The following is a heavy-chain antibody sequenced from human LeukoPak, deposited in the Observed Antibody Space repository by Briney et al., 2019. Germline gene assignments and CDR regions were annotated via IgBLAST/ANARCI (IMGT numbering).Heavy chain of an antibody. CDR2: ISGSGGST. CDR1: GFTFSSYA. V-gene: IGHV3-23*01. J-gene: IGHJ4*02. CDR3: AKGVRRSSDYSSPVDY. D-gene: IGHD3-22*01. Sequence: GGSLRLSCAASGFTFSSYAMSWVRQAPGKGLEWVSAISGSGGSTFYADSVKGRFTISRDNSRNTLYLQMNSLRAEDTAVYYCAKGVRRSSDYSSPVDYWGQGTLVTVSS.